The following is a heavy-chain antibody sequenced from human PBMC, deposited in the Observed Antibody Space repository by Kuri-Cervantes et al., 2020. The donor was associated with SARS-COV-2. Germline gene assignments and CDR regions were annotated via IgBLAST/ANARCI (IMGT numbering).Heavy chain of an antibody. CDR1: GYIFSNYW. Sequence: GESLKISCKASGYIFSNYWIGWVRQMPGKGLEWMGFIYSGDSDTKYSPSLRGQVSISADKSISTAYLQWSSLKASDTAMYYCARPSDYCSSTSCLDYWGQGTLVTVSS. J-gene: IGHJ4*02. D-gene: IGHD2-2*01. V-gene: IGHV5-51*01. CDR3: ARPSDYCSSTSCLDY. CDR2: IYSGDSDT.